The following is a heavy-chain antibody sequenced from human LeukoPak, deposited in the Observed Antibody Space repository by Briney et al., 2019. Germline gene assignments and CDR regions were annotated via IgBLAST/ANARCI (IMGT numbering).Heavy chain of an antibody. V-gene: IGHV1-2*02. D-gene: IGHD6-13*01. CDR3: ASKRSSSSWYEWFDP. CDR1: GYTFTSYY. CDR2: INPNSGGT. Sequence: GASVKVSCKASGYTFTSYYMHWVRQAPGQGLEWMGWINPNSGGTNYAQKFQGRVTMTRDTSISTAYMELSRLRSDDTAVYYCASKRSSSSWYEWFDPWGQGTLVTVSS. J-gene: IGHJ5*02.